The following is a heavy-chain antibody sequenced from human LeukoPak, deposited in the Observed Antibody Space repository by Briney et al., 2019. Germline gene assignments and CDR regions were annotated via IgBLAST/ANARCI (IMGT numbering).Heavy chain of an antibody. V-gene: IGHV4-38-2*02. CDR1: GYSLSSGYY. CDR2: IYHSGST. Sequence: SETLSLTCTVSGYSLSSGYYWGWIRQPPGKGLEWIGSIYHSGSTYYNPSLKSRVTISVDTSKNQFSLKLSSVTAADTAVYYCAKAYNWNYRAFDIWSQGTMVTVSS. CDR3: AKAYNWNYRAFDI. J-gene: IGHJ3*02. D-gene: IGHD1-7*01.